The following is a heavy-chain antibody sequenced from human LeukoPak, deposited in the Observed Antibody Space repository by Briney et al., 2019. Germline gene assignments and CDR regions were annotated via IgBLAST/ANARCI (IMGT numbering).Heavy chain of an antibody. J-gene: IGHJ4*02. CDR3: ARDQGSLTRSWYTGY. CDR1: GGTFSSYA. Sequence: SVKVSCKASGGTFSSYAISWVRQAPGQGLEWMGGIIPTFGTANYAQKFQGRVTITTDESTSTAYMELSSLRSEDTAVYFCARDQGSLTRSWYTGYWGQETQVTVSS. CDR2: IIPTFGTA. D-gene: IGHD6-13*01. V-gene: IGHV1-69*05.